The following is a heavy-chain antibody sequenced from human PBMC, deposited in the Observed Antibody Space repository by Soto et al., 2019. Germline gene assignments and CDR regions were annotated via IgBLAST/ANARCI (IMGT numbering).Heavy chain of an antibody. J-gene: IGHJ6*02. CDR2: ISWNSGSI. D-gene: IGHD3-16*02. Sequence: EVQLVESGGGLVQPGRSLRLSCAASGFTFDDYAMHWVRQAPGKGLEWVSGISWNSGSIGYADSVKGRFTISRDNAQHSLYLQMINLRAEDTAVYYCASSYSMSYRPQSDYYCCGMDGWGQGTTVTVSS. CDR3: ASSYSMSYRPQSDYYCCGMDG. CDR1: GFTFDDYA. V-gene: IGHV3-9*01.